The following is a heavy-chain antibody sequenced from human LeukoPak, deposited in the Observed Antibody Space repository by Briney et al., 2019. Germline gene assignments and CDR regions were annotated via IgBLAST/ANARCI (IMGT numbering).Heavy chain of an antibody. CDR1: GYTFTGYY. J-gene: IGHJ4*02. V-gene: IGHV1-2*06. CDR3: AIPPTITMVRGVIIPLYY. CDR2: INPNSGGT. D-gene: IGHD3-10*01. Sequence: ASVTVSCKASGYTFTGYYMHWVRQAPGQGLEWMGRINPNSGGTNYAQKFQGRVTMTRDTSISTAYMELSRLRSDDTAVYYCAIPPTITMVRGVIIPLYYWGQGTLVTVSS.